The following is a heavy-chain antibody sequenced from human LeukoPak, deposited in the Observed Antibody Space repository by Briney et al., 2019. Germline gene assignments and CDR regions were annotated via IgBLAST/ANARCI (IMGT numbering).Heavy chain of an antibody. D-gene: IGHD2-8*01. CDR1: GYTLTSYY. CDR3: ATRCTNGVCYKAYYMDV. V-gene: IGHV1-2*02. CDR2: INLNGGGT. J-gene: IGHJ6*03. Sequence: ASVKVSCKASGYTLTSYYLHWVRQAPGQGLEWLGWINLNGGGTLSAQKFQGRVTMTRDASISTAYMELSGLRSDDTAVYYCATRCTNGVCYKAYYMDVWGKETTVTVSS.